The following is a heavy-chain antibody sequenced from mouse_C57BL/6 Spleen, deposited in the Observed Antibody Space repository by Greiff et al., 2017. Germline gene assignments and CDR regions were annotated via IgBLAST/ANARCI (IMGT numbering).Heavy chain of an antibody. CDR2: IDPVNGKH. J-gene: IGHJ3*01. CDR3: ARPSSMITTRVFAY. D-gene: IGHD2-4*01. V-gene: IGHV14-3*01. Sequence: VQLQQSVAELVRPGASVKLSCTASGFNIKNTYMHWVNQRPEQGLEWIGRIDPVNGKHKYAPKFQCKATIKADTSSHTAYLQLSILTSEDTAISCCARPSSMITTRVFAYWGQGTLVTVSA. CDR1: GFNIKNTY.